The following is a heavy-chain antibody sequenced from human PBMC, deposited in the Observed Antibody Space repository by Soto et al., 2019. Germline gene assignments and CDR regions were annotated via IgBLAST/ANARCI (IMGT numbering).Heavy chain of an antibody. CDR2: IIPIFGTT. D-gene: IGHD2-15*01. CDR1: GGTFSNYA. J-gene: IGHJ5*02. CDR3: GRDGGRTCYFATWPDH. Sequence: QVQLVQSGAEVKKPGSSVKVLCKASGGTFSNYAISWVRQAPGQGLEWVGRIIPIFGTTKFAQKFQGRVTISADKSTSMAHRGWSGRGSGDTAVYFCGRDGGRTCYFATWPDHWGQGTLFTVPS. V-gene: IGHV1-69*14.